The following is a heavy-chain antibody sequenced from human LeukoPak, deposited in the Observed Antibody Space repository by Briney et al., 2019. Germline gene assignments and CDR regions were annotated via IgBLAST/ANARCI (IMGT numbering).Heavy chain of an antibody. J-gene: IGHJ6*03. CDR3: ARARAIDFWSGYYKTSGYMDV. CDR2: IYYSGST. V-gene: IGHV4-59*01. CDR1: GGSISSYY. Sequence: SETLSLTCTVSGGSISSYYWSWIRQPPGKGLEWIGYIYYSGSTNYNPSLKSRVTISVDTSKNQFSLKLSSVTAADTAVYYCARARAIDFWSGYYKTSGYMDVWGKGTTVTVSS. D-gene: IGHD3-3*01.